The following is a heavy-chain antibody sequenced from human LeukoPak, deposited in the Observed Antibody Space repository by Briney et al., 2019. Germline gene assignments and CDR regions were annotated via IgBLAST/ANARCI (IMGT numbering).Heavy chain of an antibody. CDR2: IYHSGST. V-gene: IGHV4-38-2*02. J-gene: IGHJ4*02. CDR1: GYSISSGYY. CDR3: ARSQLWLHYYFDY. Sequence: SETLSLTCTVSGYSISSGYYWGWIRQPPGKGLEWIGSIYHSGSTYYNPSLKSRVTISVDTSKNQFSLKLSSVTAADTAVYYCARSQLWLHYYFDYWGQGTLVTVSS. D-gene: IGHD5-18*01.